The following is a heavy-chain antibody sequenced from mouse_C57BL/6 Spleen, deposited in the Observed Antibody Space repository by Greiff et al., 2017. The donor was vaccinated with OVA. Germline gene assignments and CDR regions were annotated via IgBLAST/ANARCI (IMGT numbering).Heavy chain of an antibody. Sequence: QVQLQQPGAELVRPGSSVKLSCKASGYTFTSYWMHWVKQRPIQGLEWIGNIDPSDSETHYNQKFKDKATLTVDKSSSTAYMQLSSLTSEDSAVYYCARGDGSGYDAMDYWGQGTSVTVSS. CDR3: ARGDGSGYDAMDY. D-gene: IGHD3-2*02. V-gene: IGHV1-52*01. CDR1: GYTFTSYW. J-gene: IGHJ4*01. CDR2: IDPSDSET.